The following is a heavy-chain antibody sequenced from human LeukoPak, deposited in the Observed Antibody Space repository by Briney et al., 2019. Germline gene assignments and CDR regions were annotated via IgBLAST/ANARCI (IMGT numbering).Heavy chain of an antibody. D-gene: IGHD1-14*01. CDR3: AKNGQTGFSFDP. J-gene: IGHJ5*02. CDR1: GESLNGHY. CDR2: GSDGGGA. Sequence: TSETLSLTCAVYGESLNGHYWSWIRQPPGKGLEWIGEGSDGGGAKFNPSLKSRVTISADTSKNQFSLKLSSVTAADTGVYYCAKNGQTGFSFDPWGQGTLVTVSS. V-gene: IGHV4-34*01.